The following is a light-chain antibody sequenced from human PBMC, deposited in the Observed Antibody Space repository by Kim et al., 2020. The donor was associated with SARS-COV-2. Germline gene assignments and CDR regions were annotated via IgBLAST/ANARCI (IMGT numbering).Light chain of an antibody. CDR2: YDN. Sequence: SYELTQPPSVSVAPGKTARITCGGNNIGSKSVHWYQQKPGQAPVLVIYYDNDRPSGIPERFSGSNSGNTATLTISRVEAGDEADYYCQVWDSSSDLWVFGGGTQLTVL. CDR1: NIGSKS. V-gene: IGLV3-21*04. CDR3: QVWDSSSDLWV. J-gene: IGLJ3*02.